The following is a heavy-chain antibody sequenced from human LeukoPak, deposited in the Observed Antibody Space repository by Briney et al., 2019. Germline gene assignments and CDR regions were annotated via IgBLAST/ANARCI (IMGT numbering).Heavy chain of an antibody. CDR3: ARSVGELGNAFDI. Sequence: GGSLRLSCAASGFTFSTYDMHWVRQATGKGLEWVSGISAGGDTYYSGSVKGRFTISRENAKKSLYLQMNSLRGGDTAVYYCARSVGELGNAFDIWGQGTMVTVSS. CDR2: ISAGGDT. V-gene: IGHV3-13*01. J-gene: IGHJ3*02. D-gene: IGHD3-10*01. CDR1: GFTFSTYD.